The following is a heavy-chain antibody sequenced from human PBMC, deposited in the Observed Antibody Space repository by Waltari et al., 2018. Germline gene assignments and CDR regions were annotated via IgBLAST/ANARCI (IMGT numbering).Heavy chain of an antibody. Sequence: QVQLMQSGAEVKKPGASVKVSCKASRYTFISYDINWVRQASGQGLEWMGWMNPNTGDTDYAQKFQGRVSMTRNISIGTAYMELSNLRSDDTAVYYCGRGGAVVNFYYYMDVWGKGTTVTVSS. CDR3: GRGGAVVNFYYYMDV. CDR2: MNPNTGDT. CDR1: RYTFISYD. D-gene: IGHD3-10*01. J-gene: IGHJ6*03. V-gene: IGHV1-8*01.